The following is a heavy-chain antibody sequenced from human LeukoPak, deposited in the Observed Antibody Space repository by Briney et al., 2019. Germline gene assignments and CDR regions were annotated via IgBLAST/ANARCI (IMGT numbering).Heavy chain of an antibody. Sequence: GGSLRLSCAASGFTFSSYSMNWVRQAPGKGLEWVSSISSSSSSYIYYADSVKGRFTISRDNAKNSLYLQMNSLRAEDTAVYYCARDLESGSSGWFDPWGQGTLVTVSS. D-gene: IGHD1-26*01. CDR1: GFTFSSYS. V-gene: IGHV3-21*01. CDR2: ISSSSSSYI. J-gene: IGHJ5*02. CDR3: ARDLESGSSGWFDP.